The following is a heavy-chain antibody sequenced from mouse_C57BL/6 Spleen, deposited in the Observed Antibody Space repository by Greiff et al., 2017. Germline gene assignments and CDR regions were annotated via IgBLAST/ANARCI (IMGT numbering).Heavy chain of an antibody. Sequence: QVQLKQPGAELVKPGASVKLSCKASGYTFTSYWMQWVKQRPGQGLEWIGEIDPSDSYTNYNQKFKGKATLTVDTSSSTAYMQLSSLTSEDSAVYDCARRGLRNYFDYWGQGTTLTVSS. CDR1: GYTFTSYW. CDR2: IDPSDSYT. CDR3: ARRGLRNYFDY. J-gene: IGHJ2*01. V-gene: IGHV1-50*01. D-gene: IGHD1-1*01.